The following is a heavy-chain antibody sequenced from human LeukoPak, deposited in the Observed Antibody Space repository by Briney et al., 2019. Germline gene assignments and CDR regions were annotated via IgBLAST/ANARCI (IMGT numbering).Heavy chain of an antibody. J-gene: IGHJ6*03. Sequence: ASVKVPCKASGYTFTSYDINWVRQATGQGLEWMGWINPNSGGTNYAQKFQGRVTMTRDTSISTAYMELSRLRSDDTAVYYCARDWRYYYGSGSYYGDQRDLGLRGYSYGNYYYYYYYMDVWGKGTTVTVSS. CDR3: ARDWRYYYGSGSYYGDQRDLGLRGYSYGNYYYYYYYMDV. V-gene: IGHV1-2*02. D-gene: IGHD3-10*01. CDR2: INPNSGGT. CDR1: GYTFTSYD.